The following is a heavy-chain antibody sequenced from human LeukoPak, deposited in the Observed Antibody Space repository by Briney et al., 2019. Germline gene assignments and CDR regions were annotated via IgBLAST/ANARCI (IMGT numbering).Heavy chain of an antibody. CDR3: ATSAGY. Sequence: GGSLRLSCAASGFTLNSHWMSWVRQAPGKGLEWVANIKQDGWDTYYVDSVKGRFTISRDNAKNSLNLQMNSLRAEDTAMYYCATSAGYWGQGTLVTVSS. V-gene: IGHV3-7*03. J-gene: IGHJ4*02. CDR1: GFTLNSHW. CDR2: IKQDGWDT.